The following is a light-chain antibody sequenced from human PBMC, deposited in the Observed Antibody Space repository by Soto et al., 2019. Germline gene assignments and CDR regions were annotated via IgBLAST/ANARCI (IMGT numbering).Light chain of an antibody. Sequence: DIQMTQTTSTLSGSVGDRVTITCRASQTISSWLAWYQQKPGKAPKLLIYKASTLKSGVPSRFSGSGSGTEFTLTNSSLQPDDFATYYCQHYNSYSEAFGQGTKVDIK. CDR1: QTISSW. J-gene: IGKJ1*01. CDR2: KAS. V-gene: IGKV1-5*03. CDR3: QHYNSYSEA.